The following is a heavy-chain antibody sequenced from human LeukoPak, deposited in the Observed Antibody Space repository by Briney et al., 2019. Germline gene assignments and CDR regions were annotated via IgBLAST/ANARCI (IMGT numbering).Heavy chain of an antibody. J-gene: IGHJ4*02. V-gene: IGHV1-46*01. CDR3: ARAVDTTSTLSSLVY. D-gene: IGHD1-26*01. Sequence: GASVKVSCKASGFTFTSYYMHWVRQAPGQGLEWMGIINPTGGSTTYAQRFQGRATMTRDTSTSTVYMELSSLRSEDTAVYFCARAVDTTSTLSSLVYWGQGTLVTVSS. CDR2: INPTGGST. CDR1: GFTFTSYY.